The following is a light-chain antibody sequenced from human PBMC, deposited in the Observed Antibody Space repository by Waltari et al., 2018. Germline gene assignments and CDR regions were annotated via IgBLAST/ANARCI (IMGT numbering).Light chain of an antibody. Sequence: QSVLTQPPSVSGAPGQSVTIPCTGTSSNIRAGSDVHLYQQIPGSAPKVLIHRGDNRPSGVPGRLSGSKSGTSASLSVTGLHVEDEADYFCQSYDRDLNAVLFGGGTKLTVL. CDR2: RGD. V-gene: IGLV1-40*01. CDR1: SSNIRAGSD. J-gene: IGLJ2*01. CDR3: QSYDRDLNAVL.